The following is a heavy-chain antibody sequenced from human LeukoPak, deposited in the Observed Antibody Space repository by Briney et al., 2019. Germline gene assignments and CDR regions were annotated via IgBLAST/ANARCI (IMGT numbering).Heavy chain of an antibody. CDR1: GFTFSSYW. CDR3: AGKGYCGGDCYSDFDY. D-gene: IGHD2-21*02. V-gene: IGHV3-7*03. CDR2: IKQDGSEK. J-gene: IGHJ4*02. Sequence: GGSLRLSCAASGFTFSSYWMSWVRQAPGKGLEWVANIKQDGSEKYYVDSVKGRFTISRDNAKNSLYLQMNSLRAEDTAVYYCAGKGYCGGDCYSDFDYWGQGTLVTVSS.